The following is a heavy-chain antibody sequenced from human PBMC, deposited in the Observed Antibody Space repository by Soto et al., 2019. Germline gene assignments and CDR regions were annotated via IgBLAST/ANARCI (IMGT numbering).Heavy chain of an antibody. CDR2: INPYNGNT. Sequence: ASVKVSCKASGYPFTSYGISWVRQAPGQGLEWMGWINPYNGNTKYAQKFQGRVTMTTDTSTTTAYMELRSLSHDDTALFYCARDQDIVVVPAGQGAFDIWGQGTMVTVSS. CDR1: GYPFTSYG. V-gene: IGHV1-18*04. CDR3: ARDQDIVVVPAGQGAFDI. J-gene: IGHJ3*02. D-gene: IGHD2-2*01.